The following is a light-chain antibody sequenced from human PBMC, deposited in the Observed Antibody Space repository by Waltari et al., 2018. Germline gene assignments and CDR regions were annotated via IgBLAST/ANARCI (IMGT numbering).Light chain of an antibody. CDR2: GAS. V-gene: IGKV3-15*01. CDR1: QSVSSN. Sequence: EIVMTQSPATLSVSPGERATLSCRASQSVSSNFTWYQQKPGQAPRLLIYGASIRATDIPARFSGSGSGTEFTLTISSLQSEDFAVYYCQQYNNWPRTFGQGTRLEIK. J-gene: IGKJ5*01. CDR3: QQYNNWPRT.